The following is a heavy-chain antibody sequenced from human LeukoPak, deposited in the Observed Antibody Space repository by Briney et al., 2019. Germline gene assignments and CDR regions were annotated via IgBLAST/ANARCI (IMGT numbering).Heavy chain of an antibody. CDR1: GFTFSNYG. CDR2: IRYDGSNK. CDR3: AKDGTAAAGTDY. V-gene: IGHV3-30*02. D-gene: IGHD6-13*01. Sequence: GGSLRLSCAASGFTFSNYGMHWVRQAPGKGLEWVAFIRYDGSNKYYADSVKGRFTISRDNSKNTLYLQMNSLRAEDTAVYYCAKDGTAAAGTDYWGQGTLVTVSS. J-gene: IGHJ4*02.